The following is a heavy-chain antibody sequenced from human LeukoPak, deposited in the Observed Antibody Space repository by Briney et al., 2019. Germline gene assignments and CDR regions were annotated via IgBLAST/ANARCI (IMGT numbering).Heavy chain of an antibody. CDR2: INHSGST. V-gene: IGHV4-34*01. D-gene: IGHD3-10*01. J-gene: IGHJ4*02. Sequence: GSLRLSCTASGFTFSNYDMNWVRQAPGKGLEWIGEINHSGSTNYNPSLKSRVTISVDTSKNQFSLKLSSVTAADTAVYYCARDYYGSGSYKYWGQGTLVTVSS. CDR1: GFTFSNYD. CDR3: ARDYYGSGSYKY.